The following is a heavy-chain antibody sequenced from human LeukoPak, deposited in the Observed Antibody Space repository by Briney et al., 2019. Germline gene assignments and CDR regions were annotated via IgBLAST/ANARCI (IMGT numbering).Heavy chain of an antibody. CDR3: TTNGRGNNSSHGVFDI. CDR1: GFTFSSYR. Sequence: AGGSLRLSCAASGFTFSSYRMNWVRQAPGKGLEWVSSISSGGSYIYYADSVKGRFTTSRDNAKNSLYLQMNSLRAEDTAVYYCTTNGRGNNSSHGVFDIWGQGTMVTVSS. V-gene: IGHV3-21*01. D-gene: IGHD2-8*01. CDR2: ISSGGSYI. J-gene: IGHJ3*02.